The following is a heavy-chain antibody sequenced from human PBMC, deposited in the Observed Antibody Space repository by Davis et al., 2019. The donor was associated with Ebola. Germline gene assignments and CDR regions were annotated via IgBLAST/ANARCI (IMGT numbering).Heavy chain of an antibody. J-gene: IGHJ4*02. V-gene: IGHV1-46*01. CDR3: ARDLGVVVVAATSQGTAY. D-gene: IGHD2-15*01. CDR1: GYTFTGYY. Sequence: ASVKVSCKASGYTFTGYYMHWVRQAPGQGLEWMGIINPSGGSTSYAQKFQGRVTMTRDTSTSTVYMELSSLRSEDTAVYYCARDLGVVVVAATSQGTAYWGQGTLVTVSS. CDR2: INPSGGST.